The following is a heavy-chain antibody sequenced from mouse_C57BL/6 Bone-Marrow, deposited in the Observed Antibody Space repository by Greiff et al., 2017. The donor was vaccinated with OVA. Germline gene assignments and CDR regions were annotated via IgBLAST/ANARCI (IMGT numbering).Heavy chain of an antibody. CDR1: GFTFSDFY. Sequence: EVQLVESGGGLVQSGRSLRLSCATSGFTFSDFYMEWVRQAPGKGLEWIAASRNKANDYTTEYSASVKGRFIVSRDTSQSILYLQMNALRAEDTAIYYCARANYYAMDYWGQGTSVTVSS. CDR3: ARANYYAMDY. V-gene: IGHV7-1*01. CDR2: SRNKANDYTT. J-gene: IGHJ4*01.